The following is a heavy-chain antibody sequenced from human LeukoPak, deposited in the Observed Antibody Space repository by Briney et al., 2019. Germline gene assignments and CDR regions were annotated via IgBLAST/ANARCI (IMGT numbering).Heavy chain of an antibody. V-gene: IGHV1-18*01. D-gene: IGHD3-10*01. CDR2: ISAYNGNT. CDR3: ARSISAMVRGAPYY. Sequence: ASVKVSCKASGYAFTSYGINWVRQAPGQGLEWMGWISAYNGNTNYAQKFQGRVTMTTDTSTGTVYMDLRSLRSDDTAVYYCARSISAMVRGAPYYWGQGTLVTVSS. J-gene: IGHJ4*02. CDR1: GYAFTSYG.